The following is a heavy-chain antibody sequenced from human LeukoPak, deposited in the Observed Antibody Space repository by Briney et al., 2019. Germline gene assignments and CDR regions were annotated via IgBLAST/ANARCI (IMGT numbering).Heavy chain of an antibody. Sequence: SETLSLTCTVSGGSISSYYWSWIRQPPGKGLEWIGYIYYSGSTNYNPSLKSRVTISVDTSKNQFSLKLSSVTAADTAVYYCAREGGNYYDSSGTNWFDPWGQGTLVTVSS. J-gene: IGHJ5*02. D-gene: IGHD3-22*01. CDR2: IYYSGST. CDR1: GGSISSYY. CDR3: AREGGNYYDSSGTNWFDP. V-gene: IGHV4-59*12.